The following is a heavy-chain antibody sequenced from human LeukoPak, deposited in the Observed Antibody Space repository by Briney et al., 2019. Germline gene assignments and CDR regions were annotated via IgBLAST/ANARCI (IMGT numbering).Heavy chain of an antibody. J-gene: IGHJ4*02. V-gene: IGHV3-7*01. CDR1: GFTFSSYW. CDR2: IKQDGSEK. CDR3: ARDYYDSSGYYLFDY. D-gene: IGHD3-22*01. Sequence: GGSLRLSCAASGFTFSSYWMSWVRQAPGKGLEWVANIKQDGSEKYYVDSVQGRFTISRDNAKNSLYLQMNSLRAEDTAVYYCARDYYDSSGYYLFDYWGQGTLVTVSS.